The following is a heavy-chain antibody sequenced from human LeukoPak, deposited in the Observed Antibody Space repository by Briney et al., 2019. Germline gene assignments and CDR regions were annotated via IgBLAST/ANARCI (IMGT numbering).Heavy chain of an antibody. D-gene: IGHD1-26*01. CDR3: ARGDGRWELLGGYFDY. J-gene: IGHJ4*02. CDR1: GYTFTTYY. CDR2: INPSGGST. Sequence: GASVKVSCKASGYTFTTYYMHWVRQAPGQGLEWMGIINPSGGSTSNAQKFQGRVTMTRDTSTSTVYMELSSLRSEDTAVYYCARGDGRWELLGGYFDYWGQGTLVTVSS. V-gene: IGHV1-46*01.